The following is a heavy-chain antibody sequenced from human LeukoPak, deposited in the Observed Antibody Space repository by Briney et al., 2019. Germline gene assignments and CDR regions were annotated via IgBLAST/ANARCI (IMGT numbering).Heavy chain of an antibody. Sequence: GGSLGLSCAASGLTLTDYNMHWVRQAPGRGLEYVAFIQYDGTVEYYADSVKGRFTMSRDKSKNTLYLHVSSLRREDTAVYFCGRGAAVAVDHWGQGTLVSVSS. J-gene: IGHJ4*02. CDR3: GRGAAVAVDH. D-gene: IGHD6-19*01. CDR1: GLTLTDYN. CDR2: IQYDGTVE. V-gene: IGHV3-30*02.